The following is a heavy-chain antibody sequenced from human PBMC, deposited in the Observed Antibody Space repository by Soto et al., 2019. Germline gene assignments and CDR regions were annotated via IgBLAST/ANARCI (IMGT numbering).Heavy chain of an antibody. CDR3: ARDLGYCISTSCHHDAFDI. CDR1: GDSISTYS. Sequence: PSETLSLTCTVSGDSISTYSWSWVRQPPGKGLEWIGYIYYSGSTNYNPSLKSRVTISVDTSKNQFSLKLSSVTAADTAVYYCARDLGYCISTSCHHDAFDIWGQGTMVTVSS. D-gene: IGHD2-2*01. J-gene: IGHJ3*02. CDR2: IYYSGST. V-gene: IGHV4-59*01.